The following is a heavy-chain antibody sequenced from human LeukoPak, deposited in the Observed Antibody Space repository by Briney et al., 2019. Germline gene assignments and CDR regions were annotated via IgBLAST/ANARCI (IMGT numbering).Heavy chain of an antibody. V-gene: IGHV4-34*01. CDR2: INHSGST. Sequence: SETLSLTCAVYGGSFSGYYWSWIRQPPGKGLEWIGEINHSGSTNYNPSLKSRVTISVDTSKNQFSLELSSVTAADTAVYYCARYYYDSNGYFDYWGQGTLVTVSS. CDR3: ARYYYDSNGYFDY. CDR1: GGSFSGYY. D-gene: IGHD3-22*01. J-gene: IGHJ4*02.